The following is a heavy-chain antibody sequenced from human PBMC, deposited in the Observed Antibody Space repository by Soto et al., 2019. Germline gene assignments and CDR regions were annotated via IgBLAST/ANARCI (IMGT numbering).Heavy chain of an antibody. CDR2: ISSSSSHI. J-gene: IGHJ5*02. CDR3: ARLSGGGWFDP. D-gene: IGHD7-27*01. Sequence: EVQLVESGGGLVKPGGSLRLSCAASGFTFSSYSMNWVRQAPGKGLEWVSSISSSSSHIYYADSVKGRITISRDNAENALYLQMNSLRAEDTAVYYCARLSGGGWFDPWGQGTLVTVSS. CDR1: GFTFSSYS. V-gene: IGHV3-21*01.